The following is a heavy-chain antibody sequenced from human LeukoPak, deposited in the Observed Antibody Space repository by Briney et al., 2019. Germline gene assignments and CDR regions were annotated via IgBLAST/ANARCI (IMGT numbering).Heavy chain of an antibody. CDR2: ISSSGGIT. Sequence: HPGRSLRLSCAASGFTFSNYGMTWIRQAPGKGLEWVSAISSSGGITYYADSVKGRFTISRDNSKNTLYLQMNSLRGEDTAVYYCARILDHYDFPNNWFDPWGQGTLVTVSS. J-gene: IGHJ5*02. D-gene: IGHD3-22*01. V-gene: IGHV3-23*01. CDR1: GFTFSNYG. CDR3: ARILDHYDFPNNWFDP.